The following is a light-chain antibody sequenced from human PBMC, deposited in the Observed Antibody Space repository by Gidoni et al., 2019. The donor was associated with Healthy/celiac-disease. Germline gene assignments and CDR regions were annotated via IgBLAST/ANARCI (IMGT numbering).Light chain of an antibody. CDR2: GAS. J-gene: IGKJ2*01. Sequence: DIVLTQSPGTLSLSPGERATRSCRASQSVSSSYLAWYQQKPGQAPRLLIYGASSRATGIPDRFSGSGSGTDFTLTISRLEPEDFAVYYCQQYGSSPIVXQGTKLEIK. V-gene: IGKV3-20*01. CDR1: QSVSSSY. CDR3: QQYGSSPI.